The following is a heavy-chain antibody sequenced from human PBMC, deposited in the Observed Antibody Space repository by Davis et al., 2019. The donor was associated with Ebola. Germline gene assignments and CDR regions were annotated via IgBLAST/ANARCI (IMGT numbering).Heavy chain of an antibody. J-gene: IGHJ6*02. CDR2: IYPGDLDI. CDR3: ARFRSRNYYYYGMDV. D-gene: IGHD1-14*01. CDR1: GYSFTTYW. Sequence: KVSCKASGYSFTTYWIAWVRQVPGKGLEWMGIIYPGDLDIRYSPSFQGQVTISADKSISTAYLQWSSLKASDSAMYYCARFRSRNYYYYGMDVWGQGTTVTVSS. V-gene: IGHV5-51*01.